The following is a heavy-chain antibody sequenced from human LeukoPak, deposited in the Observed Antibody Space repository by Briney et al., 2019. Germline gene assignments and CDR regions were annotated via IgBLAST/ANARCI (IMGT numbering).Heavy chain of an antibody. CDR1: GFTFSSYG. D-gene: IGHD3-10*01. CDR2: IWYDGSNK. CDR3: ASLWFGEDYYYGMDV. V-gene: IGHV3-33*01. J-gene: IGHJ6*02. Sequence: GGSLRLSCAASGFTFSSYGMHWVRQAPGKGLEWVAVIWYDGSNKYYADSVKGRFTISRDNSKNTLYLQMNSLRAEDTAVYYCASLWFGEDYYYGMDVWGQGTTATVSS.